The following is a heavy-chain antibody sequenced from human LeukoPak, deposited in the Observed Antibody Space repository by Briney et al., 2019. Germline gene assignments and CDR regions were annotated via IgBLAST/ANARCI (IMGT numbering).Heavy chain of an antibody. Sequence: SETLSLTCTVPGGSISSYYWSWIRQPPGKGLEWIGYIYYSGSTNYNPSLKSRVTMSVDTSKNQFSLKLSSVTAADTAVYYCAGDSSSSIYFDYWGQGTLVTVSS. CDR1: GGSISSYY. CDR3: AGDSSSSIYFDY. J-gene: IGHJ4*02. CDR2: IYYSGST. V-gene: IGHV4-59*01. D-gene: IGHD6-6*01.